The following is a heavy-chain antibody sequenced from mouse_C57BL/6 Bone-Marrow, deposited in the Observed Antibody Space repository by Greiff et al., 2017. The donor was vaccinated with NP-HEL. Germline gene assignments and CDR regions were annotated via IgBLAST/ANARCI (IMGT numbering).Heavy chain of an antibody. J-gene: IGHJ2*01. V-gene: IGHV1-15*01. CDR2: IDPETGGT. Sequence: VQLQQSGAELVRPGASVTLSCKASGYTFTDYEMHWVKQTPVHGLEWIGAIDPETGGTAYNQKFKGKAILTADKSSSTAYMELRSLTSEDSAVYYCTRGKGGYYYGSSNYFDYWGQGTTLTVSS. CDR1: GYTFTDYE. CDR3: TRGKGGYYYGSSNYFDY. D-gene: IGHD1-1*01.